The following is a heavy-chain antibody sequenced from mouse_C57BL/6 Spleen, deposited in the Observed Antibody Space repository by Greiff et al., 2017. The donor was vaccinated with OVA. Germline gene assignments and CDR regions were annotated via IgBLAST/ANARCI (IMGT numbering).Heavy chain of an antibody. V-gene: IGHV5-16*01. CDR3: ARMTSYYGSIHLDY. Sequence: EVKLVESEGGLVQPGSSMKLSCTASGFTFSDYYMAWVRQVPEKGLEWVANINYDGSSTYYLDSLKSRFIISRDNAKNILYLQMSSLKSEDTATYYCARMTSYYGSIHLDYWGQGTTLTVSS. J-gene: IGHJ2*01. D-gene: IGHD1-1*01. CDR2: INYDGSST. CDR1: GFTFSDYY.